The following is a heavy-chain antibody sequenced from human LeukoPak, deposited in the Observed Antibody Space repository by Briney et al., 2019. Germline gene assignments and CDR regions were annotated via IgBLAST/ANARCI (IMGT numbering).Heavy chain of an antibody. CDR2: INPNSGGT. V-gene: IGHV1-2*02. CDR1: GYTFTGYY. J-gene: IGHJ4*02. CDR3: ARAGRRVLGGTLYYFDY. D-gene: IGHD3-3*02. Sequence: ASVKVSCKASGYTFTGYYMHWVRQAPGQGLEWMGWINPNSGGTNYAQKFQGRVTMTRDTSISSAYMELSRLRSDDTAVYYCARAGRRVLGGTLYYFDYWGQGTLVTVSS.